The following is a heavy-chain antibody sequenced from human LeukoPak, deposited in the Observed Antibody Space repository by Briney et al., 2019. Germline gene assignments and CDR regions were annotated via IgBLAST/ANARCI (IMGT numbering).Heavy chain of an antibody. CDR3: ARIGGSTMIDYYGMDV. Sequence: ASVKVSCTASGYTFTSYGISWVRQAPGQGLEWMGWISAYNGNTNYAQKLQGRVTMTTDTSTSTAYMELRSLRSDDTAVYYCARIGGSTMIDYYGMDVWGQGTLVTVSS. D-gene: IGHD3-22*01. CDR1: GYTFTSYG. CDR2: ISAYNGNT. J-gene: IGHJ6*02. V-gene: IGHV1-18*01.